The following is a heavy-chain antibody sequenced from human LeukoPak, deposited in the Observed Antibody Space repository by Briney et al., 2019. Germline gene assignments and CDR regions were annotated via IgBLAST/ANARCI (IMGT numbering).Heavy chain of an antibody. CDR1: GYTFTSYG. J-gene: IGHJ6*03. D-gene: IGHD3-3*01. V-gene: IGHV1-18*01. CDR3: ARDAGPTSITIFGVVIGGDRDYYYYMDV. CDR2: ISAYNGNT. Sequence: GASVKVSCKASGYTFTSYGISWVRQAPGQGLEWMGWISAYNGNTNYAQKLQGRVTMTTDTSTSTAYMELRSLRSDDTAVYYCARDAGPTSITIFGVVIGGDRDYYYYMDVWGKGTTVTVSS.